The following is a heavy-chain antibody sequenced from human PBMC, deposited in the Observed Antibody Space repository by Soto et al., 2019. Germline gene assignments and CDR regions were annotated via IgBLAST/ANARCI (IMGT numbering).Heavy chain of an antibody. Sequence: PSEPLSLNCTVSGGSISRGGYYWSWIRQHPGKGLEWIGYIYYSGSTYYNPSLKSRVTISVDTSKNQFSLKLSSVTAADTAVYYCARVKGEVNFCSGYNWFDAWGQRTLVTVSS. D-gene: IGHD3-3*01. V-gene: IGHV4-31*03. CDR1: GGSISRGGYY. CDR3: ARVKGEVNFCSGYNWFDA. J-gene: IGHJ5*02. CDR2: IYYSGST.